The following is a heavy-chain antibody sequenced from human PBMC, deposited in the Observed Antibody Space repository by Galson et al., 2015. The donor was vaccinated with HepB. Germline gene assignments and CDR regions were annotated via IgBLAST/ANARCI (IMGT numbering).Heavy chain of an antibody. Sequence: CAISGDSVSRSGVTWNWIRQSPSSGLEWLGRTYYRSKWYNDYAVSVKSRAIINADTSRNQVSLQLYSVTAADTAVYYCARGGVGVYSAFDIWGQGTMVTVSS. CDR2: TYYRSKWYN. V-gene: IGHV6-1*01. J-gene: IGHJ3*02. D-gene: IGHD1-26*01. CDR1: GDSVSRSGVT. CDR3: ARGGVGVYSAFDI.